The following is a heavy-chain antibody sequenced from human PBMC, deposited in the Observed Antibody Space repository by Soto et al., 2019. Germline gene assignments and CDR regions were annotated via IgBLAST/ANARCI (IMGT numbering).Heavy chain of an antibody. V-gene: IGHV5-51*01. J-gene: IGHJ6*02. CDR2: ISPGDYDT. D-gene: IGHD6-6*01. CDR3: ERHTIAALGYYGMDV. CDR1: GYSFTSYW. Sequence: PGESLKISFKGSGYSFTSYWIGWVRQIPGKGLEWMGIISPGDYDTRYSPSFQGKVAISADKSISTAYLQWSRLKASDNAMYYCERHTIAALGYYGMDVWGQGTTVPVCS.